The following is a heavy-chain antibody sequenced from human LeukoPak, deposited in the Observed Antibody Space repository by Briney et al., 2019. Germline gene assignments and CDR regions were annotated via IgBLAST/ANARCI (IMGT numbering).Heavy chain of an antibody. D-gene: IGHD3-16*02. CDR2: MLYSGST. CDR3: ARSDIWGSYRFLDY. V-gene: IGHV4-61*01. CDR1: GGSISSGNYY. Sequence: SSQTLSLTCTVSGGSISSGNYYWSWIRQSPGKGLEWIGYMLYSGSTNQNPSLRSRVTISVDTSKNQVSLKLSSVTAADTAVYYCARSDIWGSYRFLDYWGQGALVTVSS. J-gene: IGHJ4*02.